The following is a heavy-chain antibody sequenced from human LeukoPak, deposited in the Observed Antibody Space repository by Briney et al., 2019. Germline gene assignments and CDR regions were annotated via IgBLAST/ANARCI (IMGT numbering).Heavy chain of an antibody. J-gene: IGHJ5*02. CDR3: ARDGSAYGGNSEYNWFDP. CDR2: ISYDGSNK. Sequence: GGSLRLSCAASGFTFSSYAMHWVRQAPGKGLEWVAVISYDGSNKYYADSVKGRFTISRDNSKNTLYLQMNSLRAEDTAVYYCARDGSAYGGNSEYNWFDPWGQGTLVTVSS. CDR1: GFTFSSYA. D-gene: IGHD4-23*01. V-gene: IGHV3-30-3*01.